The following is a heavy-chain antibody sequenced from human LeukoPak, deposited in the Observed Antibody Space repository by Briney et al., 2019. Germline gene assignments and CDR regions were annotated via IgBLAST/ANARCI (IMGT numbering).Heavy chain of an antibody. CDR2: ISSSSTI. V-gene: IGHV3-48*02. J-gene: IGHJ6*02. CDR3: ARDPDGDFYYYYGMDV. D-gene: IGHD4-17*01. Sequence: GGSLRLSCAASGFTFSSYSMNWVRQAPGKGLEWVSYISSSSTIYYADSVKGRFTISRDNAKNSLYLQMNSLRDEDTAVYYCARDPDGDFYYYYGMDVWGQGTTVTVSS. CDR1: GFTFSSYS.